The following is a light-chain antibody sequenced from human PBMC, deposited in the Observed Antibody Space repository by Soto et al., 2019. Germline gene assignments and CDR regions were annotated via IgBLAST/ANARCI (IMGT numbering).Light chain of an antibody. Sequence: DIVMTQSPDSLAVSLGERATINCKSSQSLLFRSNNQNNLAWYQQKPGQPPKLLIYWASNRESGVPDRFSGSGSGTDFTLTISSLQAEDVALYYCQQYYKTPLTFGGGTKVEI. V-gene: IGKV4-1*01. J-gene: IGKJ4*01. CDR3: QQYYKTPLT. CDR1: QSLLFRSNNQNN. CDR2: WAS.